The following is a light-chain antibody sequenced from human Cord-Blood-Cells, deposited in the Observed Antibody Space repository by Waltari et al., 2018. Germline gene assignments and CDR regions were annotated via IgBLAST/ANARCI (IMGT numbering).Light chain of an antibody. Sequence: EIVLTQSPGTLSLSPGERATLSCRASRSVSSSYLAWYQQKPGQAPRLLIYGASSTATGIPDRFSGSGSGTDFTLTISRLEPEDFAVYYCKQYGSSPTFGQGTKVEIK. CDR1: RSVSSSY. V-gene: IGKV3-20*01. CDR3: KQYGSSPT. J-gene: IGKJ1*01. CDR2: GAS.